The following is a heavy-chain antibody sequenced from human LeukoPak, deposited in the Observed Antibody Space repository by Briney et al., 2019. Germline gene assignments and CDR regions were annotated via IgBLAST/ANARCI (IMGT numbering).Heavy chain of an antibody. CDR1: GFSFISYA. CDR3: AKDLVQLPNY. Sequence: PGGSLRLSCAASGFSFISYAMSWVRQAPGKGLEWVSAISGSGGSTYYADSVKGRFTISRDNSKNTLYLQMNSLRAEDTAVYYCAKDLVQLPNYWGQGTLVTVSS. D-gene: IGHD5-24*01. J-gene: IGHJ4*02. CDR2: ISGSGGST. V-gene: IGHV3-23*01.